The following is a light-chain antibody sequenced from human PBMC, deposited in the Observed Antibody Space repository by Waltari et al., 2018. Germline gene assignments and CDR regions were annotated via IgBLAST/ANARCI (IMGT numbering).Light chain of an antibody. CDR2: LGS. V-gene: IGKV2-28*01. J-gene: IGKJ2*01. Sequence: DIVMTLSPLSLPVTPGAPASISCRSSQSLLHSNGYNYLDWYRQKPGQSPQLLIYLGSNRASGVPDRFSGGGSGTDFTLKISRVEAEDVGVYYCMQTLQTPFTFGQGTKLEIK. CDR3: MQTLQTPFT. CDR1: QSLLHSNGYNY.